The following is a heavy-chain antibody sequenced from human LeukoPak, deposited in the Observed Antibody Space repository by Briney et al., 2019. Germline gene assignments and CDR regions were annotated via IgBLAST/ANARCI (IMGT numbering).Heavy chain of an antibody. CDR1: GGTFSSYA. Sequence: ASVKVSCKASGGTFSSYAISWVRQAPGQGLEWMGGIIPIFGTANYAQKFQGRVTITTDESTSTAYMELSSLRSEDTAVYYCAGGGGYSRGRVGYYYYYMDVWGKGTTVTVSS. CDR2: IIPIFGTA. CDR3: AGGGGYSRGRVGYYYYYMDV. V-gene: IGHV1-69*05. D-gene: IGHD5-18*01. J-gene: IGHJ6*03.